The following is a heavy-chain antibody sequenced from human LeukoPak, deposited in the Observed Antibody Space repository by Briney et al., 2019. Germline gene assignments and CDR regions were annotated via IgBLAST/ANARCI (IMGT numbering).Heavy chain of an antibody. CDR2: IYHSEST. Sequence: SGTLSLTCAVSGGSISSRNWWSWVRQPPGKGLEWIGEIYHSESTNYNPSLQSRVTMSVDKSKNQISLKLTSVTAADTAVYYCARGWTQLWPALNYFDSWGQGTLVTVSS. CDR1: GGSISSRNW. CDR3: ARGWTQLWPALNYFDS. D-gene: IGHD5-18*01. V-gene: IGHV4-4*02. J-gene: IGHJ4*02.